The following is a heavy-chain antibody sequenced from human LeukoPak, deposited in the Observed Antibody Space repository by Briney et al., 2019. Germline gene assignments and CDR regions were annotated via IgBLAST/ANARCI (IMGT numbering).Heavy chain of an antibody. Sequence: GGSLRLSCAASGFTFSSYGMHWVRQAPGKGLEWVAVISYDGSNKYYADSVKGRFTISRDNSKNTLYLQMNSLRAEDTAVYYCAKDFPAVAAPGYWGQGTLVTVSS. J-gene: IGHJ4*02. CDR1: GFTFSSYG. D-gene: IGHD6-19*01. CDR2: ISYDGSNK. V-gene: IGHV3-30*18. CDR3: AKDFPAVAAPGY.